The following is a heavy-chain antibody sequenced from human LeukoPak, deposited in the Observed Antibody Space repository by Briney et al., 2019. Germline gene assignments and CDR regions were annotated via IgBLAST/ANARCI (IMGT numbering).Heavy chain of an antibody. CDR3: ATTSDAPANV. Sequence: GGSLRLSCAASGFTFNNAWMSWVRQAPGKGLEWVANIRQDGGVIYYVDSVKGRFTISRDNAKNSLYLQMSSLRAEDTGFYYCATTSDAPANVWGQGTLVTVSS. CDR1: GFTFNNAW. V-gene: IGHV3-7*01. D-gene: IGHD2-2*01. J-gene: IGHJ4*02. CDR2: IRQDGGVI.